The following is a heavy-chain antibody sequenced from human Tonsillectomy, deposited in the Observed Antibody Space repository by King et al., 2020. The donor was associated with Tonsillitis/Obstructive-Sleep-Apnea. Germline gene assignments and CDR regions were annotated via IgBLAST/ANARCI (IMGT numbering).Heavy chain of an antibody. V-gene: IGHV3-66*01. CDR3: ARAYGDYGRVRWFDP. CDR2: IYSGGST. CDR1: GFTVSSNY. Sequence: VQLVESGGGLVQPGGSLRLSCAASGFTVSSNYMSWVRQAPGKGLEWVSVIYSGGSTYYADSVKGRFTISRDNSKNTLYLQMNSLRAEDTAVYYCARAYGDYGRVRWFDPWGQGTLVTVSS. D-gene: IGHD4-17*01. J-gene: IGHJ5*02.